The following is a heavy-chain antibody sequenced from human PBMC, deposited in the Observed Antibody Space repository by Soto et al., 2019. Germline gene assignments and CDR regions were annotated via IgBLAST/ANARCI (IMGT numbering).Heavy chain of an antibody. V-gene: IGHV3-23*01. CDR3: MKEDSGWYSRGPLDF. D-gene: IGHD6-19*01. CDR1: GFTFTNYA. CDR2: ISGSGGNA. Sequence: GGSLRLSCAASGFTFTNYAMNWVRQAPGKGLEWVSVISGSGGNAYYADSVKGRFTISIDNSNNMLYLQMNKLRGEATAKFYCMKEDSGWYSRGPLDFWGRGTMVTV. J-gene: IGHJ3*01.